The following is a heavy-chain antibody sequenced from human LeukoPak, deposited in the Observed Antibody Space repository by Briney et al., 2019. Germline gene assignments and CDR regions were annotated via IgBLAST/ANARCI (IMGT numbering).Heavy chain of an antibody. CDR1: GFTFSTYF. CDR3: ARERQDTIIHSGAFDI. V-gene: IGHV3-30-3*01. D-gene: IGHD3-10*01. Sequence: GGFLRLSCAASGFTFSTYFMHWVRQAPGKGLEWVADIASDGSHTFYVESVKGRFTISRDNSKNTLYLQMNSLRAEDTAVYFCARERQDTIIHSGAFDIWGQGTMVTVSS. CDR2: IASDGSHT. J-gene: IGHJ3*02.